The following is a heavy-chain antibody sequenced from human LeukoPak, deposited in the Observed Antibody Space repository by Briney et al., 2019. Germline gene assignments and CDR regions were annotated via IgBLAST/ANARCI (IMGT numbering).Heavy chain of an antibody. V-gene: IGHV1-2*02. CDR3: ATGERLVPAAMWFDY. Sequence: ASVKVSCKASGYTFTDYYMHWVRQAPGQGLEWMGWINPKSGGRSYAQRFQGRVTMTRDTSISTAYMELSRLRSDDTAVYYCATGERLVPAAMWFDYWGQGTLVTASS. CDR2: INPKSGGR. CDR1: GYTFTDYY. J-gene: IGHJ4*02. D-gene: IGHD2-2*01.